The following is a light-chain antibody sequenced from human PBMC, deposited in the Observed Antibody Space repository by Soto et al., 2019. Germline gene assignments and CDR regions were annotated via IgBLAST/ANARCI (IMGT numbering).Light chain of an antibody. Sequence: QSVLTQPASVSGSPGQSINISCTGTSSDVGGHNYVSWYQQHPGTAPKLMIYEVTNRPSGVSNRFSGSKSGNTASLTISGLQAEDEADYYCSSYTSSTTLDVVFGGGTKLTVL. CDR1: SSDVGGHNY. CDR2: EVT. J-gene: IGLJ2*01. CDR3: SSYTSSTTLDVV. V-gene: IGLV2-14*01.